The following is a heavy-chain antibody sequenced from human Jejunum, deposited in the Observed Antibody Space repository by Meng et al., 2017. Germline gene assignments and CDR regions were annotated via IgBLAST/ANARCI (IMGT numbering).Heavy chain of an antibody. CDR1: GASISDSNW. J-gene: IGHJ5*02. CDR2: IYHTGTP. Sequence: GQLQDSGPGLVKPSGTLSLTCAVSGASISDSNWWSWVRQPPGKGLEWIGEIYHTGTPNYNPSLKSRVTMSLDKSKNQFSLELTSVTAADTAVYYCARDLLGPAIAATGWFDPWGQGTLVTVSS. CDR3: ARDLLGPAIAATGWFDP. V-gene: IGHV4-4*02. D-gene: IGHD6-13*01.